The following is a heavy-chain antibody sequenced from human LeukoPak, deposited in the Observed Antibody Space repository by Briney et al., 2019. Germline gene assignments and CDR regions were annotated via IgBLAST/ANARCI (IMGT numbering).Heavy chain of an antibody. CDR1: GGTFSSYA. Sequence: ASVKVSCKASGGTFSSYAISWVRQAPGQGLEWMGGIIPIFGTANYAQKLQGRVTMTTDTSTSTAYMELRSLRSDDTAVYYCARDYGNYVGYWGQGTLVTVSS. D-gene: IGHD4-11*01. CDR3: ARDYGNYVGY. CDR2: IIPIFGTA. V-gene: IGHV1-69*05. J-gene: IGHJ4*02.